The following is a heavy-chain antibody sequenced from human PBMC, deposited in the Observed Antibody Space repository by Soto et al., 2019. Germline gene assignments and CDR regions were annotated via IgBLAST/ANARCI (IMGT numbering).Heavy chain of an antibody. J-gene: IGHJ6*03. Sequence: ASVKVSCKASGGTFSSYAISWVRQAPGQGLEWMGGIIPIFGIANYAQKFQGRVTITADKSTSTAYMELSSLRSEDTAVYYCAREGRKAVDYYYYYMYVWGKGTTVTVSS. CDR2: IIPIFGIA. CDR1: GGTFSSYA. CDR3: AREGRKAVDYYYYYMYV. V-gene: IGHV1-69*10.